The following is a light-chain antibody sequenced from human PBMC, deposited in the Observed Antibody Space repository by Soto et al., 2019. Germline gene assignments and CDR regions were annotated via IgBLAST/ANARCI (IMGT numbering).Light chain of an antibody. Sequence: ETVLTQSPATLSLSPGERATLSCRASESVSSYLAWYQQKPGQAPRLLIYDASNRATGIPARFSGGGSGTDFTLTISSLEPEDFAVYYCQQRSNWPPYTFGQGTKLEI. V-gene: IGKV3-11*01. J-gene: IGKJ2*01. CDR2: DAS. CDR1: ESVSSY. CDR3: QQRSNWPPYT.